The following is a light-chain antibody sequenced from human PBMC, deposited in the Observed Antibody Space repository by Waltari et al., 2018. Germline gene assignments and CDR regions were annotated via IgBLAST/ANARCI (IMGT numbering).Light chain of an antibody. J-gene: IGLJ3*02. CDR3: SAWDGSLNTWL. CDR1: SKNACDEG. V-gene: IGLV10-54*04. Sequence: QAGLTQPPSVSKGLRPTATLTFSGHSKNACDEGAYWLHQTQGHPPKAISYRNTHRPSGVSERFSASRSGNTASLTISGLQPEDEADYYCSAWDGSLNTWLFGGGTKLTVL. CDR2: RNT.